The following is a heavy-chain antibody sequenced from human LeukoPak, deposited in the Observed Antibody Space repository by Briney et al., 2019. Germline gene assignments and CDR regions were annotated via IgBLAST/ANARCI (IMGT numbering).Heavy chain of an antibody. CDR1: GFTFSSYA. V-gene: IGHV3-30*04. CDR3: ARDFDLPDTTPAY. D-gene: IGHD3-9*01. J-gene: IGHJ4*02. CDR2: ISYDGSNK. Sequence: GGSLRLSCAASGFTFSSYAMHWVRQAPGKGLEWVAVISYDGSNKYYADSVKGRFTISRDNSKNTLYLQMNSLRAEDTAVYYCARDFDLPDTTPAYWGQGTLVAVSS.